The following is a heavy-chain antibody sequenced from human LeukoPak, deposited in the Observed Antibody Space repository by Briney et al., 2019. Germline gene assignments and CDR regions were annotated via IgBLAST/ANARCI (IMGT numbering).Heavy chain of an antibody. CDR2: ISSSGSTI. V-gene: IGHV3-48*03. Sequence: GGSLRLSCAASGFTFSSYEMNWVRQAPGKGLEWVSYISSSGSTIYYADSVKGRFTISRDNAKNSLYLQVNSLRAEDTAVYYCARDDSSGYYYPDYWGQGTLVTVSS. D-gene: IGHD3-22*01. J-gene: IGHJ4*02. CDR3: ARDDSSGYYYPDY. CDR1: GFTFSSYE.